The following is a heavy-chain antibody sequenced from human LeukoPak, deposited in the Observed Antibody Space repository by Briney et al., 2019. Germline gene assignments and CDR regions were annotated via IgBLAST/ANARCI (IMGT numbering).Heavy chain of an antibody. Sequence: ASVKVSCKASGFPFIKYGITWVRQAPGQGLEWMGQFSVYNGDTKYAQSLQRRVTLTTDTYTSTAYMELTSLRSDDTAVYFCGRYSGGHSDYYYLDVWGTGTTVTVSS. V-gene: IGHV1-18*01. CDR1: GFPFIKYG. D-gene: IGHD2-21*01. CDR2: FSVYNGDT. CDR3: GRYSGGHSDYYYLDV. J-gene: IGHJ6*03.